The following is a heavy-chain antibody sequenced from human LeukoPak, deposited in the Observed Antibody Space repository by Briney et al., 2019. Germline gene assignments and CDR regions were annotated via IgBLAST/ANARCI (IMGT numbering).Heavy chain of an antibody. V-gene: IGHV3-30*02. D-gene: IGHD3-10*01. Sequence: GGSLRLPCAASGFTFSSYGMHWVRQAPGKGLEWVAFIRYDGSNKYYADSVKGRFTISRDNARNSLYLQMNSLRAADTAVYYCARLAGYYGSGSPRWGQGTLVTVSS. CDR3: ARLAGYYGSGSPR. CDR1: GFTFSSYG. CDR2: IRYDGSNK. J-gene: IGHJ4*02.